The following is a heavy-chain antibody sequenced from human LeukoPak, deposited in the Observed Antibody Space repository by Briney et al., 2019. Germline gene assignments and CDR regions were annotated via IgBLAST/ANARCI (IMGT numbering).Heavy chain of an antibody. CDR2: IIPIFGTA. V-gene: IGHV1-69*01. CDR3: ARERDCSGGSCYEY. CDR1: GGTFSSYA. D-gene: IGHD2-15*01. J-gene: IGHJ4*02. Sequence: SVKVSCKASGGTFSSYAISWVRQAPGQELESMGGIIPIFGTANYAQKFQGRVTITADESTSTAYMELSSLRSEDTAVYYCARERDCSGGSCYEYWGQGTLVTVSS.